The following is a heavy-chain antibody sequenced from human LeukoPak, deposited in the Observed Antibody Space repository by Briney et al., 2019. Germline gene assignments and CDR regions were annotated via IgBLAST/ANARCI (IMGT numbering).Heavy chain of an antibody. D-gene: IGHD3-3*01. CDR3: ARTVRGYDFWSGRSGTNFDY. CDR2: INHSGST. CDR1: GGSFSGYY. J-gene: IGHJ4*02. V-gene: IGHV4-34*01. Sequence: SETLSLTCAVYGGSFSGYYWSWIRQPPGKGLEWIGEINHSGSTNYNPSLKSRVTISVDTSKNQFSLKLSSVTAADTAVYYCARTVRGYDFWSGRSGTNFDYWGQGTLVTVSS.